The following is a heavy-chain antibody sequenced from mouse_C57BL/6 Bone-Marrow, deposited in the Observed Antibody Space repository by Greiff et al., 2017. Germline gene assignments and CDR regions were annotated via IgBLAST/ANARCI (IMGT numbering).Heavy chain of an antibody. J-gene: IGHJ3*01. CDR2: IYPGDGDT. D-gene: IGHD1-1*01. V-gene: IGHV1-80*01. CDR3: ARKGFGDYYGSSGFAY. CDR1: GYAFSSYW. Sequence: QVQLQQSGAELVKPGASVKISCKASGYAFSSYWMNWVKQRPGTGLEWIGQIYPGDGDTNYNGKFKGKAPLTADKSSSTAYMQLSSLTSEDSAVYFCARKGFGDYYGSSGFAYWGQGTLVTVSA.